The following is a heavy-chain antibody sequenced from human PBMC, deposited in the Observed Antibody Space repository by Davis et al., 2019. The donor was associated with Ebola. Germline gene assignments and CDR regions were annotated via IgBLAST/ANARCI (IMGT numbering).Heavy chain of an antibody. CDR1: GGSISSYY. D-gene: IGHD1-20*01. CDR3: ARGGTYNWNYYYYYGMDV. V-gene: IGHV4-59*12. J-gene: IGHJ6*02. Sequence: MPSETLSLTCTVSGGSISSYYWSWIRQPPGKGLEWIGYIYYSGSTNYNPSLKSRVTISVDTSKNQFSLKLTSVTAADTAVYYCARGGTYNWNYYYYYGMDVWGQGTTVTVSS. CDR2: IYYSGST.